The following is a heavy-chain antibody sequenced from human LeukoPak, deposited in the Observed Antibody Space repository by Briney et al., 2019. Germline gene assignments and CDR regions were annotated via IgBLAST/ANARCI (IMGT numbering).Heavy chain of an antibody. Sequence: PSETLSLTCIVSSGFISSYYWSWIRQPPGKGLEWIAFINYSGRIKYNPSLQSRVSISLGTSKNHFSLQLRSVMAADTAVYYCARLVDYDNSGDPDIFDIWGQGTIVSIS. CDR3: ARLVDYDNSGDPDIFDI. V-gene: IGHV4-59*01. CDR1: SGFISSYY. CDR2: INYSGRI. D-gene: IGHD3-22*01. J-gene: IGHJ3*02.